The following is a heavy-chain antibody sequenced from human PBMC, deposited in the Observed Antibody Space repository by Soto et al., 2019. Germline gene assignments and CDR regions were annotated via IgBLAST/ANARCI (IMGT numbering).Heavy chain of an antibody. V-gene: IGHV2-5*02. CDR1: GFSLTETGMG. CDR3: AHRRSGYFDA. J-gene: IGHJ4*02. CDR2: IYWDDDK. Sequence: SGPTLVNPTQTLTLTCTFSGFSLTETGMGVGWFRQPPGKALEWLALIYWDDDKRYSPSLKRGLTISKDASKNQVVLTKTNVDAVDTATYYCAHRRSGYFDAWGQGILVTVAS.